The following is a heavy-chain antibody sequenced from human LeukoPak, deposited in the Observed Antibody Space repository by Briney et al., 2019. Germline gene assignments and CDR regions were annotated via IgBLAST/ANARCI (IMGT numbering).Heavy chain of an antibody. J-gene: IGHJ4*02. CDR1: GFTFSEYA. CDR2: ISRGGRDR. CDR3: AKDRWLNIERRPMDY. V-gene: IGHV3-23*01. D-gene: IGHD5-12*01. Sequence: GGSLRLSCTTSGFTFSEYAINWVRQAPGKGLEWVSGISRGGRDRYYADSVKGRFTIYSDNSDNTLYLQMNRLRGEDTAVYYCAKDRWLNIERRPMDYWGQGTLVTVSS.